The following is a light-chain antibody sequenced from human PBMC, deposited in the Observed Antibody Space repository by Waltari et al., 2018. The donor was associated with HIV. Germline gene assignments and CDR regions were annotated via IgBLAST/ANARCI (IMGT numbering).Light chain of an antibody. J-gene: IGKJ1*01. CDR3: QQYGSPPGT. V-gene: IGKV1-16*01. CDR1: QDISYF. Sequence: DIQMTQSPSSLSASVGDRVTITCRAGQDISYFLAWFQQKPGKAPKSLVFDASNLHSGVPSRFSASGSGTDFTLTISSLQPEDFAVYYCQQYGSPPGTFGQGTKVEIK. CDR2: DAS.